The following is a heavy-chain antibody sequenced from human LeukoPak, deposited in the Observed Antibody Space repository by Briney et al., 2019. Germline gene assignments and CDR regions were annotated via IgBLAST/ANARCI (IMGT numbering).Heavy chain of an antibody. CDR1: GYSISSGYY. V-gene: IGHV4-38-2*02. CDR3: ARGGLRWLQWWALDY. CDR2: IYHSGST. J-gene: IGHJ4*02. Sequence: SETLSLTCTVSGYSISSGYYWGWIRQPPGKGLEWIGSIYHSGSTYYNPSLKSRVTISVDTSKNQFSLKLSSVTAADTAVYYCARGGLRWLQWWALDYWGQGTLVTVSS. D-gene: IGHD5-24*01.